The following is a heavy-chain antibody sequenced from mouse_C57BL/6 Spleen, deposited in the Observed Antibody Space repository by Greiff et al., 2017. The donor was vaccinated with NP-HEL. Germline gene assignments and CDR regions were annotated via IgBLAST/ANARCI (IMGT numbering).Heavy chain of an antibody. Sequence: EVQLQQSGTVLARPGASVKMSCKTSGYTFTSYWMHWVKQRPGQGLEWIGAIYPGNSDTSYNQKFKGKAKLTAVTSASTAYVELSSLTNEDSAVYYCTRDYYGSSRIFDYWGQGTTLTVSS. CDR2: IYPGNSDT. CDR1: GYTFTSYW. CDR3: TRDYYGSSRIFDY. D-gene: IGHD1-1*01. J-gene: IGHJ2*01. V-gene: IGHV1-5*01.